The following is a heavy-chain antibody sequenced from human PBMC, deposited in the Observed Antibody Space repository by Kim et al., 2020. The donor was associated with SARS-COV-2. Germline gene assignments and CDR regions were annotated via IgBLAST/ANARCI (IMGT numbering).Heavy chain of an antibody. CDR1: GYSLTSYY. CDR3: ARERRPSRGSRFYFEY. V-gene: IGHV1-46*01. D-gene: IGHD1-26*01. J-gene: IGHJ4*02. Sequence: ASVKVSCKASGYSLTSYYMNWVRQAPGQGLEWVGVINPSDGGTNYAQKFQGRITMTRDTSTSTVYMELSSLRSEDTALYFCARERRPSRGSRFYFEYWGQGTLVTVSS. CDR2: INPSDGGT.